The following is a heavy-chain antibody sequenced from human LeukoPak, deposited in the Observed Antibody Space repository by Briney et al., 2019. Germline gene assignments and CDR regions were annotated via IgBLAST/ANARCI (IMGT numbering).Heavy chain of an antibody. V-gene: IGHV4-59*01. CDR3: ARVGQGCFDL. Sequence: SETLSLTCTVSGGSISNDYWSWIRQPPGKGLEWIGYIFYSGSTNYNPSLKSRVTMSVDTSKNQFSLRLSSVTAADTATYYCARVGQGCFDLWGRGTLVTVSS. J-gene: IGHJ2*01. CDR2: IFYSGST. CDR1: GGSISNDY.